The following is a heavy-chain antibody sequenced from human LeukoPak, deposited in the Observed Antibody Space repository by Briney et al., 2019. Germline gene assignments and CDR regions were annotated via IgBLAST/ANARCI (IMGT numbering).Heavy chain of an antibody. Sequence: PSETLSLTCTVSGGSISSYYWSWIRQPPGKGLEWIGYIYTSGSTNYNPSLKSRVTISVDTSKNQFSLKLSSVTAADTAVYYCAAAYCGGDCYLNGFGYWGQGTLVTVSS. D-gene: IGHD2-21*02. V-gene: IGHV4-4*09. J-gene: IGHJ4*02. CDR3: AAAYCGGDCYLNGFGY. CDR2: IYTSGST. CDR1: GGSISSYY.